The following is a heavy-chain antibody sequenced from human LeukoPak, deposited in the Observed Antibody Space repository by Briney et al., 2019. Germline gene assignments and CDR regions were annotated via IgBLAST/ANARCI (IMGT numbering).Heavy chain of an antibody. V-gene: IGHV3-66*01. D-gene: IGHD4-23*01. CDR2: IHSGGAT. CDR1: GFTVTSNF. CDR3: AGSAVTNLDS. J-gene: IGHJ4*02. Sequence: TGGSLRLSCAASGFTVTSNFMSWVRQAPGKGLEWVSVIHSGGATYYADSVKGRFTISRDISKNALYLQMNSLRVDDTAVYYCAGSAVTNLDSWGQGNLVTVSS.